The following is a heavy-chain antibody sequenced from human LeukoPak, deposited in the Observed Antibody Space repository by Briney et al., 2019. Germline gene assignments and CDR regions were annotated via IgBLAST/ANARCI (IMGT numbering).Heavy chain of an antibody. J-gene: IGHJ5*02. CDR3: ARSIAVAGGGDWFDP. Sequence: SETLSLTCTVSGGSISSYYWSWIRQPPGKGLEWIGYIYYSGSTNYNPSLKSRVTISVDTSKNQFSLKLSSVTAADTAVYYCARSIAVAGGGDWFDPWGQGTLVTVSS. CDR2: IYYSGST. CDR1: GGSISSYY. D-gene: IGHD6-19*01. V-gene: IGHV4-59*08.